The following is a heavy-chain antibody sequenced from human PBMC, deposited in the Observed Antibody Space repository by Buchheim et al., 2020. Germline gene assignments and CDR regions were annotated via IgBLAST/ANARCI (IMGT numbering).Heavy chain of an antibody. CDR1: GFTFSSYW. CDR2: INSDGSST. CDR3: ARDPTIHFLRFFNWFDP. Sequence: EVQLVESGGGLVQPGGSLRLSCAASGFTFSSYWMHWVRQAPGKGLVWVSRINSDGSSTSYADSVKGRFTIPRDNAKNTLYLRMNSLRAEDTAVYYCARDPTIHFLRFFNWFDPWGQGTL. V-gene: IGHV3-74*01. J-gene: IGHJ5*02. D-gene: IGHD3-3*01.